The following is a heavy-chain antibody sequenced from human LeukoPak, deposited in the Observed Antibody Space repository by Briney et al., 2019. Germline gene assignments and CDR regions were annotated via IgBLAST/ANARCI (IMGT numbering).Heavy chain of an antibody. D-gene: IGHD5-24*01. V-gene: IGHV1-2*02. J-gene: IGHJ4*02. CDR1: GYTFTDYY. CDR3: ARDSNPPSGGCLQCWGY. Sequence: ASVKVSCTASGYTFTDYYIYWVRQAPGQGLEWMGWINPNSGGTNFAQKFQGRVTMTRDASISTAYMELSRLRSDDTAVYYCARDSNPPSGGCLQCWGYWGQGTLVTVTS. CDR2: INPNSGGT.